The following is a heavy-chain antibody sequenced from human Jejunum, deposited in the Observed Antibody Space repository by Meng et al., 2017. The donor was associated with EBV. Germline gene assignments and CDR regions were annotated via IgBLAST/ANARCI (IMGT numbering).Heavy chain of an antibody. CDR1: GGSISGYY. D-gene: IGHD6-19*01. CDR3: ARGGGRYLY. CDR2: IDDSGST. V-gene: IGHV4-59*01. Sequence: QVQLQESGPGLVKPSETLSLTCTVSGGSISGYYWTWVRQPPGKGLEWIGYIDDSGSTNYNPSLKSRVTISRDTSKNQFSLKLSSVTAADTAVYYCARGGGRYLYWGQGTLVTVDS. J-gene: IGHJ4*02.